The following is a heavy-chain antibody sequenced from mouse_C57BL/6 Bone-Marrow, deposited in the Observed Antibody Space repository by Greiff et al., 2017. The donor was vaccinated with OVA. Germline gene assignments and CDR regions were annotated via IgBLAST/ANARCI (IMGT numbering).Heavy chain of an antibody. D-gene: IGHD1-3*01. CDR1: GFTFSSYA. CDR2: ISDGGSYT. Sequence: EVMLVESGGGLVKPGGSLKLSCAASGFTFSSYAMSWVRQTPEKRLEWVATISDGGSYTYYPDNVKGRFTISRDNAKNNLYLQMSQLKSEDTARDYGAREIYLIRDYWGQGTSVTVSS. J-gene: IGHJ4*01. CDR3: AREIYLIRDY. V-gene: IGHV5-4*01.